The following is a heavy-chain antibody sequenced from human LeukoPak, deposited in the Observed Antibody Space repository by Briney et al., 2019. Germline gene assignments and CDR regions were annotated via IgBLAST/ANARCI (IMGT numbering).Heavy chain of an antibody. J-gene: IGHJ4*02. CDR2: MNPNSGNT. D-gene: IGHD2-15*01. CDR1: GYTFTSYD. Sequence: ASVTVSCKASGYTFTSYDINWVRQAAGQGLEWMGWMNPNSGNTVYAQKFQGRVTITRNTSISTAYMELSSLRSEDTAVYYCARRVAKKTQIRFDYWGQGTLVTVSS. V-gene: IGHV1-8*01. CDR3: ARRVAKKTQIRFDY.